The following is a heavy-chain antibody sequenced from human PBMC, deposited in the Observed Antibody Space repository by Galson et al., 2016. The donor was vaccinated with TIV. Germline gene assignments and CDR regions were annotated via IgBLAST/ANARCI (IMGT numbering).Heavy chain of an antibody. Sequence: PALVKPTQTLTLTCSFSGFSLNTSGVSVGWVRQSPRKTLEWLALIYWDDDKRYNPSLKTRLSITKDASKNHVVLRMTSMAPLDTATYYCAHRRHTSYYYIDVWGNGTTVTVSS. CDR1: GFSLNTSGVS. CDR2: IYWDDDK. D-gene: IGHD2/OR15-2a*01. J-gene: IGHJ6*03. V-gene: IGHV2-5*02. CDR3: AHRRHTSYYYIDV.